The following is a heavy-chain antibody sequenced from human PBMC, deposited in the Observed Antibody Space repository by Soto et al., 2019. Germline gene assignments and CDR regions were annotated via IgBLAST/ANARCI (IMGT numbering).Heavy chain of an antibody. CDR1: GFTFRSYG. D-gene: IGHD6-13*01. CDR2: ISYDGSNK. V-gene: IGHV3-30*18. CDR3: AKDQGYTSTFYFDY. J-gene: IGHJ4*02. Sequence: PGGSLRLSCAASGFTFRSYGMHWVRQAPGKGLEWVAVISYDGSNKYYGDSVKGRFTVSRDNSKNTLYLQMNSLRAEDTAVYYCAKDQGYTSTFYFDYWGQGTQVTVSS.